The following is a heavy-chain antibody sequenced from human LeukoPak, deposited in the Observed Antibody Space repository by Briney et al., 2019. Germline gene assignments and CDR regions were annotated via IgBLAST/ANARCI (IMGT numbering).Heavy chain of an antibody. CDR1: GFTFSSYA. Sequence: GGSLRLSCAASGFTFSSYAMHWVRQAPGKGLEWVAVISYDGSNKYYADSVKGRFTISRDNSKNTLYLQMNSLRAEDTAVYYCASAGIQLYFDYWGQGTLVTVSS. CDR3: ASAGIQLYFDY. J-gene: IGHJ4*02. CDR2: ISYDGSNK. D-gene: IGHD5-18*01. V-gene: IGHV3-30-3*01.